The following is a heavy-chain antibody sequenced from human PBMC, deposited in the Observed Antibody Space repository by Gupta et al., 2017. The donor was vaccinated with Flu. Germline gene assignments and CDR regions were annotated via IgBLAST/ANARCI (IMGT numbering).Heavy chain of an antibody. D-gene: IGHD2-2*01. CDR3: AKDRSASWEIFDY. J-gene: IGHJ4*02. CDR1: GFTFDDYA. V-gene: IGHV3-9*01. CDR2: IDWNSGSI. Sequence: ASGFTFDDYAMPWVRQVPGKGLEWVSGIDWNSGSIGYADSVKGRFTISRDNAKNSLYLQMNSLRADDTALYYCAKDRSASWEIFDYWGQGTLVTVSS.